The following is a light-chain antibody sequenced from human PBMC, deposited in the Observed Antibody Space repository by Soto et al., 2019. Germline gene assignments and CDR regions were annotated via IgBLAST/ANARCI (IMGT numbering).Light chain of an antibody. J-gene: IGLJ2*01. V-gene: IGLV2-14*03. CDR1: SADVGTSNF. CDR2: DVA. Sequence: QSVLTQPASVSGSPGQSITISCTGISADVGTSNFVSWYQHHPGKAPRLVLYDVANRPPGVSNRFSGFKSGDTASLTISGLQADDEADYYCSSYTSSSTHVIFGGGTKLTVL. CDR3: SSYTSSSTHVI.